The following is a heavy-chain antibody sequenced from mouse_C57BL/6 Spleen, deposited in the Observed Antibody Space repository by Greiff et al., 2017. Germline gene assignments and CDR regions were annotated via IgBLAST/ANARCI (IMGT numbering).Heavy chain of an antibody. CDR3: ARGGYYDGYPLYYAMDY. V-gene: IGHV5-17*01. Sequence: EVKLMESGGGLVKPGGSLKLSCAASGFTFSDYGMHWVRQAPEKGLEWVAYISSGSSTIYYADTVKGRFTISRDNAKNTLFLQMTSLRSEDTAMYYCARGGYYDGYPLYYAMDYWGQGTSVTVSS. CDR1: GFTFSDYG. D-gene: IGHD2-3*01. CDR2: ISSGSSTI. J-gene: IGHJ4*01.